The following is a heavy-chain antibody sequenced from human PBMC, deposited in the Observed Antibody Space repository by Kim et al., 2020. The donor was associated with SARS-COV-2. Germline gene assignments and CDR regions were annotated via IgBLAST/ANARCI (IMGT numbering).Heavy chain of an antibody. D-gene: IGHD2-2*01. J-gene: IGHJ4*02. V-gene: IGHV3-23*01. Sequence: GGSLRLSCEASGFTFTSYAMTWVRQAPGKGLEWVASICITGGNTYYADSVKGRFTISRDNSRDTLFLHMNSLRAEDTAVYYCTKRTSGAWPFDYWGQGTLGTGSS. CDR3: TKRTSGAWPFDY. CDR1: GFTFTSYA. CDR2: ICITGGNT.